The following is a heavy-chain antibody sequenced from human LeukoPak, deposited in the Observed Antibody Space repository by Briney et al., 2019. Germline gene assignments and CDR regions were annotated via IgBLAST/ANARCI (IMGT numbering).Heavy chain of an antibody. CDR1: GGSISSSSYY. Sequence: SETLSLTCTVSGGSISSSSYYWGWIRQPPGKGLEWIGSIYYSGSTYYDPSLKSRVTISVDTSKNQFSLKLSSVTAADTAVYYCARREYSSSSVLDYWGQGTLVTVSS. V-gene: IGHV4-39*01. CDR2: IYYSGST. D-gene: IGHD6-6*01. CDR3: ARREYSSSSVLDY. J-gene: IGHJ4*02.